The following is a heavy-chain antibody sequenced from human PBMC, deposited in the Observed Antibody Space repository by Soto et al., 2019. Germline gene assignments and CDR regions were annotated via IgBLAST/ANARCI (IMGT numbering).Heavy chain of an antibody. Sequence: EVQLVESGGGLVQPGGSLRLSCAASGFTFSDHYMDWVRQAPGKGLEWIGRVKNKDNSYRTEYTPSVKGRFTISRDDSKNSLFLQMNRLKAEDPALYYCTRVRLGTTTRYFDHWGRGTLVSVSS. CDR2: VKNKDNSYRT. CDR3: TRVRLGTTTRYFDH. V-gene: IGHV3-72*01. CDR1: GFTFSDHY. J-gene: IGHJ4*02. D-gene: IGHD1-26*01.